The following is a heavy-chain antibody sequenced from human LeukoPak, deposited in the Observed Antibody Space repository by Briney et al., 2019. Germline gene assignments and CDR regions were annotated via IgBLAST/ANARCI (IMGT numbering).Heavy chain of an antibody. CDR3: AREPANNTAMGVYFDY. V-gene: IGHV3-66*02. CDR1: GFTGSSNY. D-gene: IGHD5-18*01. J-gene: IGHJ4*02. CDR2: IYSGGST. Sequence: GGSLRFSGAASGFTGSSNYMSWVRQAPGKGLKWVSVIYSGGSTYYADSVKGRFTSSRDNSKNTLYLQMNSLRAEDTAVYYCAREPANNTAMGVYFDYCGQGTLVTVSA.